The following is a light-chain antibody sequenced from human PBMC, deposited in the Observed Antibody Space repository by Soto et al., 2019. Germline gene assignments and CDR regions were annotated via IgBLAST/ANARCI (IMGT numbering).Light chain of an antibody. CDR1: QDISNY. Sequence: DIQMTQSPSSLSATVGDRVTITCRASQDISNYLAWHQQKPGKVPKLLIYAASTLQPGVPSRFSGSGSATDFTLTISSLQPEDVAPSYCLKYNGAPPETFGPGTQVAIK. CDR3: LKYNGAPPET. V-gene: IGKV1-27*01. CDR2: AAS. J-gene: IGKJ3*01.